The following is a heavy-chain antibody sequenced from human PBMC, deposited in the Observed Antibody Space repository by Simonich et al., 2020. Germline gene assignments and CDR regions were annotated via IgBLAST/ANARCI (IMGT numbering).Heavy chain of an antibody. Sequence: QVQLVESGGGVVQPGRSLRLSCAASGFTFSSYAMHWVRQAPGKGLGGVGVISDDGSNKYYADSVKGRFTISRDNSKNTLYLQMNSLRAEDTAVYYCAREGLLLDAFDIWGQGTMVTVSS. V-gene: IGHV3-30*07. CDR2: ISDDGSNK. J-gene: IGHJ3*02. D-gene: IGHD2-15*01. CDR3: AREGLLLDAFDI. CDR1: GFTFSSYA.